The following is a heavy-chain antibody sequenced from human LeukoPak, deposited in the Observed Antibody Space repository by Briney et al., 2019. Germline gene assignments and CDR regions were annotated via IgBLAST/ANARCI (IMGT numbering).Heavy chain of an antibody. CDR1: GGSISSGDSY. CDR2: IYGSGTT. CDR3: VRSDSRGYYFAH. J-gene: IGHJ1*01. D-gene: IGHD3-22*01. Sequence: SQTLSLTCTVSGGSISSGDSYWSWIRQPPGKGLEWIGYIYGSGTTYYNPSLKSPVTISEDTSTNQFSLKLSSVTAADTAVYYCVRSDSRGYYFAHWGQGTLVTVSS. V-gene: IGHV4-30-4*01.